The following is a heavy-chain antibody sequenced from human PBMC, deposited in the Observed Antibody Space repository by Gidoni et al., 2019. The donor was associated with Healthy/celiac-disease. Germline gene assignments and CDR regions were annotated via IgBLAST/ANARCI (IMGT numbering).Heavy chain of an antibody. V-gene: IGHV3-30-3*01. CDR3: ARDRVQTMVRGVTYGMDV. Sequence: QVQLVESGGGVVQPGRSLRLSCAASGFTFSSYAMQWVRQAPGKGLEWVAVISYDGSNKYYADSVKGRFTISRDNSKNTLYLQMNSLRAEDTAVYYCARDRVQTMVRGVTYGMDVWGQGTTVTVSS. J-gene: IGHJ6*02. CDR2: ISYDGSNK. D-gene: IGHD3-10*01. CDR1: GFTFSSYA.